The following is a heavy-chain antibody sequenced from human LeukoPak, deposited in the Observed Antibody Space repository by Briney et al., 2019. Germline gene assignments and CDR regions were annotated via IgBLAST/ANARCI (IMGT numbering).Heavy chain of an antibody. CDR2: ISSSSSYI. D-gene: IGHD3-9*01. Sequence: PGGSLRLSCAASGFTFSSYSMNWVRQAPGKGLEWVSSISSSSSYIYYADSVKGRFTISRDNAKNSLYLQMNSLRAEDTAVYYCARGQLNYDILTGYYNGNWFDPWGQGTLVTVSS. CDR3: ARGQLNYDILTGYYNGNWFDP. CDR1: GFTFSSYS. J-gene: IGHJ5*02. V-gene: IGHV3-21*01.